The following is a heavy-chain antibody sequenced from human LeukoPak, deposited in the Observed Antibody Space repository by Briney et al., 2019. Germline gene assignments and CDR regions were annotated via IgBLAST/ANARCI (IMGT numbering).Heavy chain of an antibody. J-gene: IGHJ4*02. D-gene: IGHD6-13*01. V-gene: IGHV1-2*04. CDR2: INPNSGGT. CDR3: ARGPSRGYSSSWYWNY. CDR1: GYTVTGYY. Sequence: APVKVSCKASGYTVTGYYMHWVRQAPGQGLEWMGWINPNSGGTDYAQKFQGWVTMTRDTSISTAYMELSRLRSDDTAVYYCARGPSRGYSSSWYWNYWGQGTLVTVSS.